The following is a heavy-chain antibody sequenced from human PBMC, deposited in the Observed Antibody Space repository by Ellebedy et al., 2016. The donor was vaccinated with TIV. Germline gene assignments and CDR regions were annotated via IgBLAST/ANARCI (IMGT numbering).Heavy chain of an antibody. CDR1: GFTFGNYW. D-gene: IGHD1-20*01. V-gene: IGHV3-7*01. CDR3: ARDGHNWNFYGMDV. CDR2: IKEDESEK. J-gene: IGHJ6*02. Sequence: GESLKISCVASGFTFGNYWMDWVRQAPGKGLEWVANIKEDESEKYYVNSVKGRFTISRDNAKNSVFLQMNSLRAEDTAVYYCARDGHNWNFYGMDVWGQGTSVTVSS.